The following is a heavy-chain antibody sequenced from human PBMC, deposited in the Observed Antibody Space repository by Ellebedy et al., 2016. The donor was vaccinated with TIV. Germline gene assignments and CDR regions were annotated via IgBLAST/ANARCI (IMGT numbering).Heavy chain of an antibody. V-gene: IGHV1-69*13. D-gene: IGHD3-22*01. CDR2: IIPIFGTA. J-gene: IGHJ5*02. CDR3: ASPREDYYDSSGYSS. CDR1: GGTFSSYA. Sequence: AASVKVSCKASGGTFSSYAISWVRQAPGQGLEWMGGIIPIFGTANYAQKFQGRVTITADESTGTAYMELSSLRSEDTAVYYCASPREDYYDSSGYSSWGQGTLVTVSS.